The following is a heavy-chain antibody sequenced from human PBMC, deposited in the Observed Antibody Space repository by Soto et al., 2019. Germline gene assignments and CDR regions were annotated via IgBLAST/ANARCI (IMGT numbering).Heavy chain of an antibody. V-gene: IGHV1-2*04. CDR2: INPNSGGT. CDR1: GYTFTGYY. Sequence: QVQLVQSGAEVKKPGASVKVSCKASGYTFTGYYMHWVRQAPGQGLEWMGWINPNSGGTNYAQKFQGWVTMTRDTSISTADMELSRLRSDDTAVYYCAREEFVTMVRGVSYFDYWGQGTLVTVSS. D-gene: IGHD3-10*01. J-gene: IGHJ4*02. CDR3: AREEFVTMVRGVSYFDY.